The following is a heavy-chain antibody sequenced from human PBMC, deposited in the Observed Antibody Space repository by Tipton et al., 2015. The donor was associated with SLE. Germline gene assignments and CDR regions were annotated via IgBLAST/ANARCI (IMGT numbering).Heavy chain of an antibody. J-gene: IGHJ4*02. Sequence: TLSLTCAVYGGSFSDYYWSWVRQPPGKGLEWIGEINHSGSTNYNPSLKSRVTISVDTSKNQFSLNLNSVTAADTAVYYCARGRRGAYYDFWSGYYARSIFDYWGQGTLVTVSS. CDR1: GGSFSDYY. CDR3: ARGRRGAYYDFWSGYYARSIFDY. V-gene: IGHV4-34*01. CDR2: INHSGST. D-gene: IGHD3-3*01.